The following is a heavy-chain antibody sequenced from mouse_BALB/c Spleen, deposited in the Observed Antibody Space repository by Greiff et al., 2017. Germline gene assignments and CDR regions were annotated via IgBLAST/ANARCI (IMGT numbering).Heavy chain of an antibody. CDR2: INPYNDYT. CDR1: GYTFTNNH. V-gene: IGHV1S45*01. J-gene: IGHJ3*01. CDR3: AVAYDYGFAY. Sequence: EVQLQQSGAELVRPGASVKISCKAFGYTFTNNHINWVKQRPGQGLDWIGYINPYNDYTSYNPKFKGKATLTVDTSSSTAYMELSSLTSEDSAVYDCAVAYDYGFAYWGQGTLVTVSA. D-gene: IGHD2-4*01.